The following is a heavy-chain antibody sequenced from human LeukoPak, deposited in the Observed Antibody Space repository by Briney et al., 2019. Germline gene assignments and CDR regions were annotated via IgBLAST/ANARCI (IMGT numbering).Heavy chain of an antibody. CDR2: INPNSGGT. Sequence: ASVKVSCKASGYTFTGYYMHWVRQAPGQGLEWMGWINPNSGGTNYAQKFQGRVTMTRDTSISTAYMELSRLRSDDTAVYSCARDRQLWTLSLPDYWGQGTLVTVSS. D-gene: IGHD5-18*01. CDR1: GYTFTGYY. V-gene: IGHV1-2*02. CDR3: ARDRQLWTLSLPDY. J-gene: IGHJ4*02.